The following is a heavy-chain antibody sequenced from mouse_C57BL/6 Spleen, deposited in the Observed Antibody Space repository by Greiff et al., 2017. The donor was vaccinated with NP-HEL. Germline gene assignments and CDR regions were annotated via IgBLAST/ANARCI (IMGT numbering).Heavy chain of an antibody. CDR2: IRSKSNNYAT. Sequence: EVQLVESGGGLVQPKGSLKLSCAASGFSFNTYAMNWVRQAPGKGLEWVARIRSKSNNYATCYADSVKDRFTISRDDSESMLYLQMNNMKTEDTAMYYCVIGSSDYFDYWGQGTTLTVSS. D-gene: IGHD1-1*01. CDR1: GFSFNTYA. V-gene: IGHV10-1*01. CDR3: VIGSSDYFDY. J-gene: IGHJ2*01.